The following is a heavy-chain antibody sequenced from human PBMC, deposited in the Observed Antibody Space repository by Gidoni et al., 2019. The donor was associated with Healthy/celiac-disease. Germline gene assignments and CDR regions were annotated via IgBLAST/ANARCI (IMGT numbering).Heavy chain of an antibody. D-gene: IGHD3-22*01. CDR3: AKDRPDYYDSSGYYLGGGMDV. Sequence: QVQLVEAGGGVVQPGRSLRLSCAASGFTFSSYGMHGVRQAPGKGLEWVAVISYDGSNKYYADSVKGRFTISRDNSQNTLYLQMNSLRAEDTAVYYCAKDRPDYYDSSGYYLGGGMDVWGQGTTVTVSS. J-gene: IGHJ6*02. CDR1: GFTFSSYG. V-gene: IGHV3-30*18. CDR2: ISYDGSNK.